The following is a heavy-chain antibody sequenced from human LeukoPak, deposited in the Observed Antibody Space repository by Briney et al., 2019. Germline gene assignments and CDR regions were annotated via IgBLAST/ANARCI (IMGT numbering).Heavy chain of an antibody. Sequence: PSETLSLTCTVSGGSISNHYWSWIRQTPGKGLEWIGYIHYTGTTNYNPTLKSRVTISVDVSKNQFSLNIDSVTAADTAVYYCARGGWSLDFWGQGTLVTVSS. V-gene: IGHV4-59*11. CDR3: ARGGWSLDF. J-gene: IGHJ4*02. D-gene: IGHD6-19*01. CDR2: IHYTGTT. CDR1: GGSISNHY.